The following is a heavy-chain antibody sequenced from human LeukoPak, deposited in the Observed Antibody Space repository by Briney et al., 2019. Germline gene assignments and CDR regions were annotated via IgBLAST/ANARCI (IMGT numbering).Heavy chain of an antibody. J-gene: IGHJ4*02. V-gene: IGHV1-8*01. Sequence: VASVKVSCKASGYTFTSYDINWVRQATGQGLEWMGWLNPNSGNAGYAQKFQGRLTMTRNTSISTAYMELSSLTSEDTAVYYCARVISAPDYWGQGTLVTVSS. CDR1: GYTFTSYD. CDR3: ARVISAPDY. CDR2: LNPNSGNA. D-gene: IGHD1-26*01.